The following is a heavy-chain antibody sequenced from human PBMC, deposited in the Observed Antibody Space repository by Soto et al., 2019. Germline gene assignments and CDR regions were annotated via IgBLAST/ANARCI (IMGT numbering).Heavy chain of an antibody. CDR1: GFPFSITD. J-gene: IGHJ5*02. D-gene: IGHD3-10*01. CDR3: AKNSGWFNT. CDR2: IDGSGGTT. V-gene: IGHV3-23*01. Sequence: LRLACAASGFPFSITDMTWVRQAPGKGLEWVSTIDGSGGTTYHADSVKGRFTISRDNSINTVFLQMNSLRADDTALYFCAKNSGWFNTWGQGALVTVSS.